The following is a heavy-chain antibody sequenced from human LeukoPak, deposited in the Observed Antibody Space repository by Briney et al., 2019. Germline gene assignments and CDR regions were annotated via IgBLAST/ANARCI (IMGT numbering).Heavy chain of an antibody. Sequence: PSETLSLTCAVYGGSFSGYYWSWIRQPPGKGLEWIGEINHSGNTNYNPSLKSRVTLSVDTSKNQFSLKLSSVTAADTAVYYCARLEINYYDSSGPSHAFDIWGQGTMVTVSS. CDR2: INHSGNT. V-gene: IGHV4-34*01. CDR3: ARLEINYYDSSGPSHAFDI. CDR1: GGSFSGYY. D-gene: IGHD3-22*01. J-gene: IGHJ3*02.